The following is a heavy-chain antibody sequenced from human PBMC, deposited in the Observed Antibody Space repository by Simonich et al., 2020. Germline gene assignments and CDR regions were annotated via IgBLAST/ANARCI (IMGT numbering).Heavy chain of an antibody. J-gene: IGHJ3*02. CDR3: ARDYSNYDAFDI. D-gene: IGHD4-4*01. V-gene: IGHV3-74*01. CDR2: IKSDGRST. Sequence: EVQLVESGGGLVQPGGSLRLSCAASGFTFSSYWMHWVRQAPGKGRLWVSRIKSDGRSTSNADSVKGRFTISRDNAKNTLYLQMNSLRAEDTAVYYCARDYSNYDAFDIWGQGTMVTVSS. CDR1: GFTFSSYW.